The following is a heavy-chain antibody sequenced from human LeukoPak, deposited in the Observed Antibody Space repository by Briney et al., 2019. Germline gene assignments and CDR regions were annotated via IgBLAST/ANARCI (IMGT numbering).Heavy chain of an antibody. CDR1: GYAFIGYY. CDR2: INPSTGVT. D-gene: IGHD3-10*01. J-gene: IGHJ5*02. V-gene: IGHV1-2*02. CDR3: ARRPPYYGSGTSNWFDP. Sequence: ASVKVSCKASGYAFIGYYMHWVRQAPGQGLEWMGWINPSTGVTKSAQNFQGRITMTRDTSINTVYMGLSRLTSDDTAIYYCARRPPYYGSGTSNWFDPWGQGTLVIVSS.